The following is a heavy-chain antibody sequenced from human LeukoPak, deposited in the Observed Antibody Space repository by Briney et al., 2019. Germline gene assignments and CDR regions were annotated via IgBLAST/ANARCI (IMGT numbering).Heavy chain of an antibody. CDR1: AGSISSYY. Sequence: SETLSLTCTVSAGSISSYYWSLIQQPAGNGLECFRLIYPSASHGYIPSLKSRVIMSVATSKIQLSLKLTSVTAADTAVYYCARDGDSSWYGWFDPWGQGTLVTVSS. J-gene: IGHJ5*02. CDR2: IYPSASH. CDR3: ARDGDSSWYGWFDP. D-gene: IGHD6-13*01. V-gene: IGHV4-4*07.